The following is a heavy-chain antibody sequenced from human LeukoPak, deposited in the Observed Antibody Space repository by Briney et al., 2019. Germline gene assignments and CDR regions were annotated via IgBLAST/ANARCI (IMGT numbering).Heavy chain of an antibody. CDR1: GFTFSSYS. CDR3: ARVGYSGYDRGGFVDY. Sequence: GGSLRLSCAASGFTFSSYSMNWVRQAPGKGLEWGSSISSSSSYIYYADSVKGRFTISRDNAKNSLYLQMNSLRAEDTAVYYCARVGYSGYDRGGFVDYWGQGTLVTVSS. CDR2: ISSSSSYI. J-gene: IGHJ4*02. D-gene: IGHD5-12*01. V-gene: IGHV3-21*01.